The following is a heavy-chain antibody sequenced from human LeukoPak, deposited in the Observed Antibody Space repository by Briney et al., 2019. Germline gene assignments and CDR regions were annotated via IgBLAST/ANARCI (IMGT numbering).Heavy chain of an antibody. CDR3: ARDILEPFAADLVAAAGLYYYGMDV. J-gene: IGHJ6*02. D-gene: IGHD6-13*01. V-gene: IGHV3-30-3*01. CDR2: ISYEGNNK. CDR1: GFTFSSYA. Sequence: GGSLRLSCAASGFTFSSYAMHWVRQAPGKGLEWVAVISYEGNNKYYADSVKGRFTISRDNSKNTLYLQMNSLRAEDTAVYYCARDILEPFAADLVAAAGLYYYGMDVWGQGTTVTVSS.